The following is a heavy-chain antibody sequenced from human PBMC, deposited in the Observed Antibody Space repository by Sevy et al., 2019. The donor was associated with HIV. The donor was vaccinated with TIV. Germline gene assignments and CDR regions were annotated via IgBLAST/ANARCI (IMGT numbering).Heavy chain of an antibody. CDR1: GFTFSSYA. Sequence: GGSLRLSCAASGFTFSSYAMSWVRRAPGKGLEWVSAIRGSGGSTDYADSVKGRFTISRDNSKNALYLQMNSLRAEDTAVYYCEKGGYSSSFFFFDYWGQGTLVTVSS. D-gene: IGHD6-6*01. CDR2: IRGSGGST. CDR3: EKGGYSSSFFFFDY. J-gene: IGHJ4*02. V-gene: IGHV3-23*01.